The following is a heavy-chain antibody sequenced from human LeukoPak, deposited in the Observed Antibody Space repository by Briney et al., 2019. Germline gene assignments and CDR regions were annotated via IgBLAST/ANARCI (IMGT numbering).Heavy chain of an antibody. CDR2: INPSGGST. V-gene: IGHV1-46*01. CDR3: ARAPVGYDSSGYLFDY. CDR1: GYTITNNY. D-gene: IGHD3-22*01. J-gene: IGHJ4*02. Sequence: ASVKVSCKASGYTITNNYMHWVRQASGQGLEWMGIINPSGGSTSYAQKFQGRVTMTRDMSTSTVYMELSSLRSEDTAVYYCARAPVGYDSSGYLFDYWGQGTLVTVSS.